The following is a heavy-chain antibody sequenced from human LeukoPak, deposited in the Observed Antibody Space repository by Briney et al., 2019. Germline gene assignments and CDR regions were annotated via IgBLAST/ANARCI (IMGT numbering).Heavy chain of an antibody. Sequence: PGWSLRLSCAASGFTVSNNYMSWVRQAPGKGLEWVSITYSDSNTNYADSVKGRFTISRDTSQNTLSLQMNSLRAEDTAVYYCVRKNRDFNAAFDIWGQGTVVTVSS. CDR2: TYSDSNT. V-gene: IGHV3-53*01. CDR3: VRKNRDFNAAFDI. CDR1: GFTVSNNY. D-gene: IGHD2-21*02. J-gene: IGHJ3*02.